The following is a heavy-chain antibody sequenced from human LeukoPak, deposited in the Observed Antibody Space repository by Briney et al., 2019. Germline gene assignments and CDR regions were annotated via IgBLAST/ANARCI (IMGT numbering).Heavy chain of an antibody. V-gene: IGHV3-30*02. CDR2: IRYDGSNK. J-gene: IGHJ4*02. CDR1: GFTFSSYG. D-gene: IGHD3-3*01. Sequence: GGSLRLSCAASGFTFSSYGMHWVRQAPGKGLEWVAFIRYDGSNKYYADSVKGRFTISRDNSKNTLYLQMNSLRAEDTAVYYCAKAGMVFHYYFDYWGRGTLVTVSS. CDR3: AKAGMVFHYYFDY.